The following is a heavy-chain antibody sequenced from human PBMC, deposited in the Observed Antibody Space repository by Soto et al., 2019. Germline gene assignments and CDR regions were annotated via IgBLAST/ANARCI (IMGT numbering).Heavy chain of an antibody. CDR3: ATQAVAGATGQGMDV. Sequence: QVQLVQSGAEVKKPGSSVKVSCKASGGTFNNYGISWVRQAPGQGLEWMGGVIPIFGSAKYTEFFRGRITITADTATSTAYMELSSLKSEDTAVYYCATQAVAGATGQGMDVWGQGTTVTVSS. J-gene: IGHJ6*02. CDR1: GGTFNNYG. D-gene: IGHD6-13*01. CDR2: VIPIFGSA. V-gene: IGHV1-69*06.